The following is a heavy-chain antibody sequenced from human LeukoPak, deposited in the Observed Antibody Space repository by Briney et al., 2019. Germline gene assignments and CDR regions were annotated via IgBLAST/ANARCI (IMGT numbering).Heavy chain of an antibody. CDR2: IYSGGST. CDR3: VREYSGSLDY. Sequence: PGGSLRLSCAASGFTFSSYAMSWVRQAPGKGLEWVSVIYSGGSTYYADSVKGRFTISRDNAKNSLSLQMNSLRAEDTAVYYCVREYSGSLDYWGQGTLVTVSS. CDR1: GFTFSSYA. J-gene: IGHJ4*02. V-gene: IGHV3-66*01. D-gene: IGHD1-26*01.